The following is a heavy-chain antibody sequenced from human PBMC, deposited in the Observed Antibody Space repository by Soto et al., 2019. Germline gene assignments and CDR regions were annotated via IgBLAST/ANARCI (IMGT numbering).Heavy chain of an antibody. D-gene: IGHD3-10*01. Sequence: SLRLSCAASGFTFSTDSMNWIRQAPGKGLEWVAVIWYDGSNKYYADSVKGRFTISRDNSKNTLYLQMNSLRAEDTAVYYCARDEGLGVNYYYYGMDVWGQGTTVTVSS. CDR2: IWYDGSNK. V-gene: IGHV3-33*08. J-gene: IGHJ6*02. CDR3: ARDEGLGVNYYYYGMDV. CDR1: GFTFSTDS.